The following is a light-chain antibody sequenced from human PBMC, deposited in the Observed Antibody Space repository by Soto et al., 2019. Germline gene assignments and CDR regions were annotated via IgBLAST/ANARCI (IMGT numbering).Light chain of an antibody. CDR1: QSISSSY. CDR2: GAS. J-gene: IGKJ1*01. CDR3: QQFGISPWT. Sequence: EIVLTQSPGTLSLSPGERATLSCRTSQSISSSYLTWYQQKLGQAPRLLIYGASSRATGIPDRFSGSGSGTDFTLTIRRLEPEDFAVYYCQQFGISPWTFGQGTKVDIK. V-gene: IGKV3-20*01.